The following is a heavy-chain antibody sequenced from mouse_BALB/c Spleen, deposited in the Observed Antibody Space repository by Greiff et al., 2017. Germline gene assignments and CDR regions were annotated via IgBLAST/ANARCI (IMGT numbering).Heavy chain of an antibody. CDR1: GYTFTSYY. CDR2: INPSNGGT. Sequence: VQLQQPGAELVKPGASVKLSCKASGYTFTSYYMYWVKQRPGQGLEWIGGINPSNGGTNYNEKFKSKATLTVDKSSSTAYMQRSSLTSEDSAVFYCTGALYYGSSKWYLDVWGAGTTVTVSA. D-gene: IGHD1-1*01. J-gene: IGHJ1*01. V-gene: IGHV1S81*02. CDR3: TGALYYGSSKWYLDV.